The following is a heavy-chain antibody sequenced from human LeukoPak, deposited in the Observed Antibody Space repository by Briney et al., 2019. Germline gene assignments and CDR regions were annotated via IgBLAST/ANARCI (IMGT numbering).Heavy chain of an antibody. D-gene: IGHD2-15*01. CDR2: VYDIGST. V-gene: IGHV4-59*11. Sequence: SETLSLTCTVAGGSIGSHYWTWSRQTPGKGLEWIGYVYDIGSTTYNPSLKSRVTISVDTSKSQFSLRLNSVTAADTAVYYCAGPRWPFDYWGQGTLVTVSS. J-gene: IGHJ4*02. CDR3: AGPRWPFDY. CDR1: GGSIGSHY.